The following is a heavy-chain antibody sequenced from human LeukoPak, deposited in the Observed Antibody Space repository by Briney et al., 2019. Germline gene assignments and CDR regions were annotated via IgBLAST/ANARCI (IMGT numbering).Heavy chain of an antibody. CDR1: GYTFTSYY. V-gene: IGHV1-46*01. D-gene: IGHD3-22*01. CDR2: INPSGGST. Sequence: AASAKVSCKASGYTFTSYYMHWVRQAPGQGLEWMGLINPSGGSTSYAQKFQGRVTMTRDTSTSTVYMELSSLRSEDTAVYYCARDHYYDSSGPGLGGDYWGQGTLVTVSS. CDR3: ARDHYYDSSGPGLGGDY. J-gene: IGHJ4*02.